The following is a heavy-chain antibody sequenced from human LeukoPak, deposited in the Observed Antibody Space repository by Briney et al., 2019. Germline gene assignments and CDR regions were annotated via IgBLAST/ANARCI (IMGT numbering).Heavy chain of an antibody. J-gene: IGHJ4*02. CDR2: IYNSGST. D-gene: IGHD3-22*01. CDR3: ASVYDSSGYYPF. Sequence: PSETLSLTCAVSGVSVSSGSYSWSWIRQPPGKGLEWIGYIYNSGSTNYNPSLKSRVTISVDTSKNQFSLKLSSVTAADTAVYYCASVYDSSGYYPFWGQGTLVTVSS. V-gene: IGHV4-61*01. CDR1: GVSVSSGSYS.